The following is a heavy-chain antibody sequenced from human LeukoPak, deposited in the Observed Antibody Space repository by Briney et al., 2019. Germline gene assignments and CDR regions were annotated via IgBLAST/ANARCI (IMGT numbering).Heavy chain of an antibody. CDR1: GYTFTNLD. CDR2: MSPNSGDT. J-gene: IGHJ4*02. CDR3: ASNPPNTGDFYY. V-gene: IGHV1-8*01. D-gene: IGHD1-1*01. Sequence: GASVWVSCKTSGYTFTNLDINWLRQAPGQGLEWMGWMSPNSGDTGYAQKFQGRVSMTMDTSISTAYMELSSLRSEDTAVYYCASNPPNTGDFYYWGLGSLVTVSS.